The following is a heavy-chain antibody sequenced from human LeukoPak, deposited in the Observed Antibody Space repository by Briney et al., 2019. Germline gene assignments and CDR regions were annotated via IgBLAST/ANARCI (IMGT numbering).Heavy chain of an antibody. J-gene: IGHJ4*02. CDR3: ARANDYDILTGFDY. D-gene: IGHD3-9*01. V-gene: IGHV4-34*01. Sequence: SETLSLTCAVYGGSFSGYYWSWIRQPPGKGLEWIGEINHSGSTNYNPSLKSRVTISVDTSKNQFSLKLSSVTAADTAVYYCARANDYDILTGFDYWGQGTLVTVSS. CDR2: INHSGST. CDR1: GGSFSGYY.